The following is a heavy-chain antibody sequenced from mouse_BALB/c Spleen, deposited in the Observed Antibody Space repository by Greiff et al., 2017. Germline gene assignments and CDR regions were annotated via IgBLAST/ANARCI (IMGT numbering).Heavy chain of an antibody. J-gene: IGHJ1*01. Sequence: EVKLEESGPGLVKPSQSLSLTCSVTGYSITSGYYWNWIRQFPGNKLEWMGYISYDGSNNYNPSLKNRISITRDTSKNQFFLKLNSVTTEDTATYYCASRRSYWYFDVWGAGTTVTVSS. V-gene: IGHV3-6*02. CDR2: ISYDGSN. CDR1: GYSITSGYY. D-gene: IGHD1-1*01. CDR3: ASRRSYWYFDV.